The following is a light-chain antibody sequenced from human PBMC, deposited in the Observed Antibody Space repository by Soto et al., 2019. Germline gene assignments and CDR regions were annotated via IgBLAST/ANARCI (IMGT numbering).Light chain of an antibody. J-gene: IGKJ1*01. CDR3: QQYNDWPWT. CDR1: PSVSSN. V-gene: IGKV3-15*01. CDR2: GAS. Sequence: EIVLTQSPGTLSLSPGQRSTLCRRASPSVSSNLAWYQQKPGQAPRLLIYGASTRATGIPARFSGSGSGTEFTLTISSLQSEDFAVYYCQQYNDWPWTFGQGTKVDIK.